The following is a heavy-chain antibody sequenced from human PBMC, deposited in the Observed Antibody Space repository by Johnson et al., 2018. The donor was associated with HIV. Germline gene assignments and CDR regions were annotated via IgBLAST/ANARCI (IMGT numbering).Heavy chain of an antibody. V-gene: IGHV3-20*04. CDR2: INYDGTNT. D-gene: IGHD3-22*01. J-gene: IGHJ3*02. Sequence: VQLVESGGGVVQPGRSLRLSCAASGFSFDEYGMSWVRQAPGKGLEWVSDINYDGTNTSYADFVKGRFTISRDNAKNTLFLQMTSLRAEDTAVYYCAIVVIRGDAFDIWGQGTMVTVSS. CDR1: GFSFDEYG. CDR3: AIVVIRGDAFDI.